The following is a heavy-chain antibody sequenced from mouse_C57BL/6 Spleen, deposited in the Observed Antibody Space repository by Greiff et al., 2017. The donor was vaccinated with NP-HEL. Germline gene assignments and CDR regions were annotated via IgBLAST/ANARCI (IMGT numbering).Heavy chain of an antibody. J-gene: IGHJ3*01. CDR3: TTLDGYYVPFAY. D-gene: IGHD2-3*01. CDR1: GFTFSNYW. V-gene: IGHV6-3*01. Sequence: EVKVEESGGGLVQPGGSMKLSCVASGFTFSNYWMNWVRQSPEKGPEWVAQIRLKSDNYATHYAESVKGRFTISRDDSKSSVYLQMNNLRAEDTGIYYCTTLDGYYVPFAYWGQGTLVTVSA. CDR2: IRLKSDNYAT.